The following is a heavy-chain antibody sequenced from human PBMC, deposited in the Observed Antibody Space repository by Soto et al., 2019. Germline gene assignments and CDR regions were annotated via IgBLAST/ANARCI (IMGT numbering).Heavy chain of an antibody. CDR2: INPNSGGT. J-gene: IGHJ6*02. Sequence: ASVKVSCKASGYTFTGYYMHWVRQAPGQGLDWMGWINPNSGGTNYAQKFQGWVTMTRDTSISTAYMELNRLRSDDTAVYYCATHGYSYGNGGYYYYGMDVWGQGTTVTVSS. V-gene: IGHV1-2*04. CDR3: ATHGYSYGNGGYYYYGMDV. D-gene: IGHD5-18*01. CDR1: GYTFTGYY.